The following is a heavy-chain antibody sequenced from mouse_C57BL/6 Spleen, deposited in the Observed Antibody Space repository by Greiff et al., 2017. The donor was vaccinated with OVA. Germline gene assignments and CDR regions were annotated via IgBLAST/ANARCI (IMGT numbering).Heavy chain of an antibody. CDR1: GFTFSDYG. J-gene: IGHJ4*01. V-gene: IGHV5-15*01. CDR2: ISNLAYSI. Sequence: EVHLVESGGGLVQPGGSLKLSCAASGFTFSDYGMAWVRQAPRQGPEWVAFISNLAYSIYYADTVTGRFTISRENAKNTLYLEMSSLRSEDTAMYYCARHEESVGGAMDYWGQGTSVTVSS. CDR3: ARHEESVGGAMDY. D-gene: IGHD1-1*01.